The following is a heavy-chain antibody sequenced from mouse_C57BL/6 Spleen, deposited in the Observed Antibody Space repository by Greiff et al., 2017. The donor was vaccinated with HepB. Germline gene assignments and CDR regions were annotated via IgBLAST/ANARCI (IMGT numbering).Heavy chain of an antibody. D-gene: IGHD3-3*01. Sequence: EVQLVESGGGLVQPGGSLKLSCAASGFTFSDYYMYWVRQTPEKRLEWVAYISNGGGSTYYPDTVKGRFTISRDNAKNTLYLQMSRLKSEDTAMYYCARRDDAMDYWGQGTSVTVSS. CDR3: ARRDDAMDY. V-gene: IGHV5-12*01. CDR1: GFTFSDYY. CDR2: ISNGGGST. J-gene: IGHJ4*01.